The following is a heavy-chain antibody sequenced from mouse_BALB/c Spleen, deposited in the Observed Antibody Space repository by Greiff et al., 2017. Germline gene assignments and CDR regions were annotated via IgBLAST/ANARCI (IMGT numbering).Heavy chain of an antibody. Sequence: VQLKESGPGLVKPSQTVSLTCTVTGISITTGNYRWSWIRQFPGNKLEWIGYIYYSGTITYNPSLTSRTTITRDTSKNQFFLEMNSLTAEDTATYYCARSYGYDDYAMDYWGQGTSVTVSS. CDR2: IYYSGTI. V-gene: IGHV3-5*02. CDR3: ARSYGYDDYAMDY. J-gene: IGHJ4*01. D-gene: IGHD2-2*01. CDR1: GISITTGNYR.